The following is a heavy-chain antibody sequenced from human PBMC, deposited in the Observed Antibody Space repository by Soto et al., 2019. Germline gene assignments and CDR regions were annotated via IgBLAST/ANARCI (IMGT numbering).Heavy chain of an antibody. CDR3: ARGSKEGLGYCSGGSCSGAGNYFDY. Sequence: QVQLQQWGAGLLKPSETLSLTCAVYGGSFSGYYSSWLRQPPGKGVECIGQCIHSGSNNYNPSLKSRVTISVDTSKNQFSLKLSSVTAADTAVYYCARGSKEGLGYCSGGSCSGAGNYFDYWGQGTLVTVSS. D-gene: IGHD2-15*01. J-gene: IGHJ4*02. CDR1: GGSFSGYY. CDR2: CIHSGSN. V-gene: IGHV4-34*12.